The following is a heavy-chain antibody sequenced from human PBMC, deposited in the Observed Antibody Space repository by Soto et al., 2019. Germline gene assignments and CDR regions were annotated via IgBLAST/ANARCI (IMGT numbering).Heavy chain of an antibody. V-gene: IGHV1-69*06. J-gene: IGHJ6*02. CDR1: GGTFNYV. CDR2: IITIFGKA. CDR3: ATPAGGQGNHYGMDV. D-gene: IGHD1-1*01. Sequence: SVKVSCKASGGTFNYVISWVRQAPGQGLEWMGGIITIFGKANYAQRFQGRVTITADKSTSTAYMELSSVRSEDTAVYYCATPAGGQGNHYGMDVWGQGTTVTVSS.